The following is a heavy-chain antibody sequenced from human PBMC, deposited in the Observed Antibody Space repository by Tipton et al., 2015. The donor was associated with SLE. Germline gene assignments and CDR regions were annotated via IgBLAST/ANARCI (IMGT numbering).Heavy chain of an antibody. CDR3: ARVKDRYSSSWFDAFDI. V-gene: IGHV4-59*12. Sequence: TLSLTCTVSGDSISTYHWNWIRQSPGKGLEWIGSIHYSGRTEYNPSLKSRVTISVDTSKNQFSLRLSSVTAADTAVYYCARVKDRYSSSWFDAFDIWGQGTMVTVSS. J-gene: IGHJ3*02. CDR2: IHYSGRT. D-gene: IGHD6-13*01. CDR1: GDSISTYH.